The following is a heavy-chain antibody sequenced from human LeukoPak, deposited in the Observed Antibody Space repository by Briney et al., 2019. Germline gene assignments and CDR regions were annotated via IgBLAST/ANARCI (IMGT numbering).Heavy chain of an antibody. Sequence: GGSLRLSCAASGVTFSDYYMSWVRQAPGKGLEWVSYISKSGSDSNFADSVKGRFTISRDNAKNSLYLQMNSLRAEDTAVYYCARVGATGTADYWGQGTLVTVSS. CDR2: ISKSGSDS. D-gene: IGHD1-1*01. J-gene: IGHJ4*02. CDR3: ARVGATGTADY. CDR1: GVTFSDYY. V-gene: IGHV3-11*06.